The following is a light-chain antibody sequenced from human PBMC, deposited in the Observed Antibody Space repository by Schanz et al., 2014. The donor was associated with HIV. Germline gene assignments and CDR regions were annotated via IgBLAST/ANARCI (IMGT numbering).Light chain of an antibody. CDR3: CSFTSSNTLL. CDR1: SSDVESYNL. CDR2: EGS. J-gene: IGLJ2*01. Sequence: QSALTQPASVSGSPGQSITISCTGPSSDVESYNLVSCYQQHPGKAPRAMIYEGSKRPSGVSNRLSGSKSGNTASLTISGLQAEDEADYYCCSFTSSNTLLFGGGTKLTVL. V-gene: IGLV2-14*02.